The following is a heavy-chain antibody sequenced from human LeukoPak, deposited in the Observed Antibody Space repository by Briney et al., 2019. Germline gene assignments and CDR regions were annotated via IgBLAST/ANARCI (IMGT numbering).Heavy chain of an antibody. CDR3: ARAIVVVPAARYGMDV. V-gene: IGHV1-2*02. Sequence: ASVKLSCKASGYTFTGYYMHWVRQAPGQGLEWMSWINPNSGGTNYAQTLKGRVTMSTDTSTSTAYMELRSLRSDDTAVYYCARAIVVVPAARYGMDVWGQGTTVTVSS. CDR2: INPNSGGT. CDR1: GYTFTGYY. J-gene: IGHJ6*02. D-gene: IGHD2-2*01.